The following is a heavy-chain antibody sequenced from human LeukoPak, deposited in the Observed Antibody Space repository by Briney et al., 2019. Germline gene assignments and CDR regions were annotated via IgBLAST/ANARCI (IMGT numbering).Heavy chain of an antibody. Sequence: GESLKISCKGSGYSFTSYWIGWVRQLPGKGLEWMGIIYPGDSDTRYSPSFQGQVTISADKSISTAYLQWSSLEASDTAMYYCARGGGFIAAAGQFDPWGQGTLVTVSS. CDR1: GYSFTSYW. CDR2: IYPGDSDT. J-gene: IGHJ5*02. D-gene: IGHD6-13*01. CDR3: ARGGGFIAAAGQFDP. V-gene: IGHV5-51*01.